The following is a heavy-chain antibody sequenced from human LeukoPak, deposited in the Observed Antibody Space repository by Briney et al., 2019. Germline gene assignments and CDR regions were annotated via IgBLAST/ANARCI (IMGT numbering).Heavy chain of an antibody. CDR2: INPNSGGT. D-gene: IGHD3-22*01. CDR1: GYTFTGYY. Sequence: ASVKVSCKASGYTFTGYYMHWVRQAPGQGLEWMGWINPNSGGTNYAQKFQGRVTMTRDTSISTAYMELSRLRSDDTAVYYCATEWRAEYYCDSSFLGYWGQGTLVTVSS. V-gene: IGHV1-2*02. J-gene: IGHJ4*02. CDR3: ATEWRAEYYCDSSFLGY.